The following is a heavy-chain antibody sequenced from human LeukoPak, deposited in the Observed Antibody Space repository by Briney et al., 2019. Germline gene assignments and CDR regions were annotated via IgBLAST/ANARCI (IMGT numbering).Heavy chain of an antibody. Sequence: GGSLRLSCAASGFTFSSYAMSWVRQAPGKGLEWVSAISGSGGSTYYADSVKGRFTISRDNSKNTLYLQMNSLRAEDTAVYYCATDRYYDSSGYYHFPRHLFDYWGQGTLVTVSS. CDR2: ISGSGGST. D-gene: IGHD3-22*01. V-gene: IGHV3-23*01. J-gene: IGHJ4*02. CDR1: GFTFSSYA. CDR3: ATDRYYDSSGYYHFPRHLFDY.